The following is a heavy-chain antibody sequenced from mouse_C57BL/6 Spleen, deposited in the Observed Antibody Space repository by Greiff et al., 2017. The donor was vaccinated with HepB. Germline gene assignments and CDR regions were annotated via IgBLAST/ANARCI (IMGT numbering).Heavy chain of an antibody. V-gene: IGHV2-5*01. CDR3: AISQLTGNAMDY. Sequence: VMLVESGPGLVQPSQSLSITCTVSGFSLTSYGVHWVRQSPGKGLEWLGVIWRGGSTDYNAAFMSRLSITKDNSKSQVFFKMNSLQADDTAIYYCAISQLTGNAMDYWGQGTSVTVSS. D-gene: IGHD4-1*01. J-gene: IGHJ4*01. CDR1: GFSLTSYG. CDR2: IWRGGST.